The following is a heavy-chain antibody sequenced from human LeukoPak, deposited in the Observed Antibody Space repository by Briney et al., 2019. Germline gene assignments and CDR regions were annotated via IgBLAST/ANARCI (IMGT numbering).Heavy chain of an antibody. D-gene: IGHD3-3*01. CDR2: ISAYNGNT. J-gene: IGHJ5*02. CDR1: GYTFTSYG. V-gene: IGHV1-18*01. Sequence: ASVKVSCKASGYTFTSYGISWVRQAPGQGLEWMGWISAYNGNTNYAQMLQGRVTMTTDTSTSTAYMELRSLRSDDTAVYYCARDLYYDFWSGYEPPNWFDPWGQGTLVTVSS. CDR3: ARDLYYDFWSGYEPPNWFDP.